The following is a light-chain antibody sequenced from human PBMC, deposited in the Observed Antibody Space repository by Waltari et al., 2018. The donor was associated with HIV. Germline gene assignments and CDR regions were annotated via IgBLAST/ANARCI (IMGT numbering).Light chain of an antibody. Sequence: EIVLTQSPGTLSLSPGERATLSCRASQSVSSSYLAWYQQKPGQAPRLLIYGASSRATGIPDRFSGSGSGTDFTLTISRLEPEDFAVYYCQQYGSPPFTFGPGTKVDTK. CDR1: QSVSSSY. CDR3: QQYGSPPFT. J-gene: IGKJ3*01. CDR2: GAS. V-gene: IGKV3-20*01.